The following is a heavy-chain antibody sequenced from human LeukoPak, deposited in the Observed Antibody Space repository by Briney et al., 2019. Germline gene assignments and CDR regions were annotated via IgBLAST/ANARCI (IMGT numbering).Heavy chain of an antibody. D-gene: IGHD4-17*01. J-gene: IGHJ2*01. CDR3: AREGTDNGYWPIDL. V-gene: IGHV3-48*04. CDR2: ISSLSGTT. Sequence: PGGSLRLSCAASGFTFSSYSMNWVRQAPGKGPEWVSYISSLSGTTYYADSVKGRFSISRDNSHNSMFLQMNSLRPEDTAIYYCAREGTDNGYWPIDLWGRGTLVIVSS. CDR1: GFTFSSYS.